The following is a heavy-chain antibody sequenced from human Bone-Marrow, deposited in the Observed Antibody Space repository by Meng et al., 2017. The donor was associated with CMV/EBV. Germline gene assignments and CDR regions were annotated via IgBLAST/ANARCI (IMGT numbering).Heavy chain of an antibody. CDR1: GGTFSSYA. J-gene: IGHJ6*02. CDR3: ARVPSWVGATTDYGMDV. CDR2: IIPILGIT. D-gene: IGHD1-26*01. V-gene: IGHV1-69*10. Sequence: SVKVSCKASGGTFSSYAISWVRQAPGQGLEWMGGIIPILGITNYAQKFQGRVTITADKSTSTAYMELSSLRSEDTAVYYCARVPSWVGATTDYGMDVWGQGTTVTVSS.